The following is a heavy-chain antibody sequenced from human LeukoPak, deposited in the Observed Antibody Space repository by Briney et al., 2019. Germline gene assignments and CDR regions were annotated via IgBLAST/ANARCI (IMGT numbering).Heavy chain of an antibody. CDR2: INPSGGST. Sequence: ASVKVSCKASGYTFTSYYMHWVRQAPGQGLEWMGIINPSGGSTSYAQKFQGRVTMTRDTSISTAYMDLSRLRSDDTAVYYCARVGLRYFNWPLKEYYFDYWGQGTLVTVSS. D-gene: IGHD3-9*01. CDR3: ARVGLRYFNWPLKEYYFDY. V-gene: IGHV1-46*01. J-gene: IGHJ4*02. CDR1: GYTFTSYY.